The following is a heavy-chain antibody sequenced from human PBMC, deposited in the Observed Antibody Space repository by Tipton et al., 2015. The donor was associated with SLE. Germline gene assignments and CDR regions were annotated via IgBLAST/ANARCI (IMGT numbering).Heavy chain of an antibody. J-gene: IGHJ4*02. CDR2: IYSSGST. CDR3: ARDRGSLFDY. CDR1: GGSITSGSYY. Sequence: TLSLTCTVSGGSITSGSYYWSWIRQPAGKGLEWIGRIYSSGSTNYNPSLKSRVTISVDMSKNQFSLKLSSVTAADTAVYYCARDRGSLFDYWGQGTLVTVSS. V-gene: IGHV4-61*02. D-gene: IGHD1-26*01.